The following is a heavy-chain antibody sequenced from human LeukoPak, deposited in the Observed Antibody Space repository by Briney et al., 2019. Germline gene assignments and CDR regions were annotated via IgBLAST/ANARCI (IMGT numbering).Heavy chain of an antibody. J-gene: IGHJ3*02. Sequence: PGGSLRLSCAASGFTFSGYGMHWVRQAPGKGLEWVANIKQDGNEKYYLDSVRGRFTISRDNAKNSLYLQMDSLRAEDTAVYYCARAVVPAAIEEAFDIWGQGTMVTVSS. CDR2: IKQDGNEK. D-gene: IGHD2-2*02. CDR3: ARAVVPAAIEEAFDI. CDR1: GFTFSGYG. V-gene: IGHV3-7*01.